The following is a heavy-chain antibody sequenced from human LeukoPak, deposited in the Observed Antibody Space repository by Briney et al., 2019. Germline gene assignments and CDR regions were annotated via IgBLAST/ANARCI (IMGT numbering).Heavy chain of an antibody. Sequence: GASVKVSCKASGYTFMNYKISWVRQAPGQGLEWMGMIYPRDGSTSYAQKFQGRVTVTRDTSTSTVHMELSGLRSEDTAVYYCARDQEGFDYWGQGTLVTVSS. CDR1: GYTFMNYK. V-gene: IGHV1-46*01. J-gene: IGHJ4*02. CDR2: IYPRDGST. CDR3: ARDQEGFDY.